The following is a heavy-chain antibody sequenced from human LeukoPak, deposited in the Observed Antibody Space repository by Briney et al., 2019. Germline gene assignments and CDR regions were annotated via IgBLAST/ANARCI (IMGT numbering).Heavy chain of an antibody. CDR3: ARAGAPAAAALDY. V-gene: IGHV3-33*01. Sequence: GGSLRLPCAASGFTFSSYGMHWVRQAPGKGLEWVAVIWYDGSNKYYADSVKGRFTISRDNSKNTLYLQMNSLRAEDTAAYYCARAGAPAAAALDYWGQGTLVTVSS. CDR1: GFTFSSYG. J-gene: IGHJ4*02. D-gene: IGHD6-13*01. CDR2: IWYDGSNK.